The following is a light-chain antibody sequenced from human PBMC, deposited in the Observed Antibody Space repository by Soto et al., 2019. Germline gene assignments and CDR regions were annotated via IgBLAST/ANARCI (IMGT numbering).Light chain of an antibody. CDR1: QSVGSD. CDR3: QQHSNWPRT. V-gene: IGKV3-11*01. J-gene: IGKJ2*01. Sequence: EIVLTQSPAALSLSPGERATLSCRASQSVGSDIAWYQQKPGQAPRLLIYDASNRATGIPPRLIGSGSGTDLSLTVSCLETEDFAVYYCQQHSNWPRTFGQGTKLEIK. CDR2: DAS.